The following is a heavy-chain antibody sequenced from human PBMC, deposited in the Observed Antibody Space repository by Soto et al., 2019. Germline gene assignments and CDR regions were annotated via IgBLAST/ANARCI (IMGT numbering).Heavy chain of an antibody. CDR2: IYYTGNT. V-gene: IGHV4-61*01. CDR3: ARYDAESGSNKLDP. CDR1: GGSVSSRSHF. Sequence: QVQLQESGPGVVKPSDTLSVTCTVSGGSVSSRSHFWSWIRQPPGGGLQWIEYIYYTGNTNYSPFLKSRATLSVDTSRNQFSLRLTSVTAADTAIYYCARYDAESGSNKLDPWGQGTLVTVSS. D-gene: IGHD5-12*01. J-gene: IGHJ5*02.